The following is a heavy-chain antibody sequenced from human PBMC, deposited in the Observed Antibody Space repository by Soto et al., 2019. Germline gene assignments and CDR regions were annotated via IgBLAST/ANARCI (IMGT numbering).Heavy chain of an antibody. CDR1: EGAISRSCCS. V-gene: IGHV4-39*01. Sequence: QLQLQESGTGLVKTSETLSLTCTVSEGAISRSCCSWGWFRQPPGKGLEYIGNIYYSGPTYYNSSLKGRVTVSLDTSKNQFSLILTSVTATDSAVYYCARHAQYGSAWGGDYWGQGSLVTVSS. CDR3: ARHAQYGSAWGGDY. D-gene: IGHD6-19*01. CDR2: IYYSGPT. J-gene: IGHJ4*02.